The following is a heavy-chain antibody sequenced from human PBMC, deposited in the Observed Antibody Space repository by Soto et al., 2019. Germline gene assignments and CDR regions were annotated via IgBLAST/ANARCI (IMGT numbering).Heavy chain of an antibody. CDR3: ASGPV. Sequence: GGSLRLSCAASGFTFSNYWMHWVRQAPGKGLEWVSHISGDGSSTGYADSVKGRFTISRDNAKNSLYLQMNSLRAEDTAVYYCASGPVWGQGTLVTVSS. CDR1: GFTFSNYW. V-gene: IGHV3-74*01. CDR2: ISGDGSST. J-gene: IGHJ4*02.